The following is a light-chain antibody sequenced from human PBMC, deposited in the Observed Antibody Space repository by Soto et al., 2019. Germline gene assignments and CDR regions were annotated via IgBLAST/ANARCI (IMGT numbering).Light chain of an antibody. J-gene: IGLJ3*02. Sequence: QSALTQPRSVSGSPGQSVTISCTGTSSDVAAYIYVSWYQQYPAKAPKVMIYDVGRRPSGVPDRFSGSKSGNTASLTISGLQAEDEAVYFCFSYAGNKTVVFGGGTKLTVL. CDR2: DVG. CDR1: SSDVAAYIY. V-gene: IGLV2-11*01. CDR3: FSYAGNKTVV.